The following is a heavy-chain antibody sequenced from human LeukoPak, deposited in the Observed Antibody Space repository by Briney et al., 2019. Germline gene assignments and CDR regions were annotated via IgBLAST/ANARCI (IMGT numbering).Heavy chain of an antibody. CDR1: GGSISSYY. Sequence: PSETLSLTCTVSGGSISSYYWSWIRQPPGKGLEWIGYIYYSGSTNYNPSLKSRVTISVDTSKNQFSLKLSSVTAADTAVYYCARAVKGGYDSSGYPGGYFQHWGQGTLVTVSS. D-gene: IGHD3-22*01. J-gene: IGHJ1*01. CDR3: ARAVKGGYDSSGYPGGYFQH. CDR2: IYYSGST. V-gene: IGHV4-59*01.